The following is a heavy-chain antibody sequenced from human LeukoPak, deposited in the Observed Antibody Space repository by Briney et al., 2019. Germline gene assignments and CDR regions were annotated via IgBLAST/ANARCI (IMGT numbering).Heavy chain of an antibody. CDR2: IYYSGST. Sequence: PSGTLSLTCTVSGGSISSYYWSWIRQPPGKGLEWIGYIYYSGSTNYNPSLKSRVTISVDTSKNQFSLKLSSVTAADTAVYYCARQVSASGYYDYWGQGTLVTVSS. CDR3: ARQVSASGYYDY. V-gene: IGHV4-59*08. CDR1: GGSISSYY. J-gene: IGHJ4*02. D-gene: IGHD3-3*01.